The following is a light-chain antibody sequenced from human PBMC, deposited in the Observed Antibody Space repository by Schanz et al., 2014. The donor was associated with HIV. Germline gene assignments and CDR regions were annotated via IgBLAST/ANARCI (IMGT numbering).Light chain of an antibody. Sequence: QSALTQPASVSGSPGQSITISCTGTSSDVGGHNLVSWYQQHPGKVPQLLIFEVTKRPSGVSYRFSGSKSGNTASLTISGLQAEDEADYYCSSYTSSSSLYVFGTGTKLTVL. V-gene: IGLV2-14*02. CDR3: SSYTSSSSLYV. J-gene: IGLJ1*01. CDR1: SSDVGGHNL. CDR2: EVT.